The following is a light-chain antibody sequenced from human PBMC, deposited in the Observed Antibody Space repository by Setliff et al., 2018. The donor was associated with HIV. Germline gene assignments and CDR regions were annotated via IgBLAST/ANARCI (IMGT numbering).Light chain of an antibody. Sequence: SSDVGNYNLVSWYQQHPGTAPKLIIFEVRNRPSGVSSRFSGSKSGNMASLTISGLQGDDEADYYCCSYAGSGTNVFGTGTKVTVL. CDR1: SSDVGNYNL. J-gene: IGLJ1*01. V-gene: IGLV2-23*02. CDR3: CSYAGSGTNV. CDR2: EVR.